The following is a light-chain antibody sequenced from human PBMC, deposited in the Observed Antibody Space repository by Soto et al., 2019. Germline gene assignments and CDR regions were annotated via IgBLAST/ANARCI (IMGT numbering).Light chain of an antibody. V-gene: IGKV1-39*01. CDR1: QSISSY. J-gene: IGKJ2*01. CDR2: AAS. CDR3: QQSYRTPYT. Sequence: DIQMTQSPSSLSASIGDRVTITCRASQSISSYLNWYQQKPGKAPKLLIFAASSLQRGVPSRFSGSGSGTDFTLSISSLQPEDFATYYCQQSYRTPYTFGQGTTLEI.